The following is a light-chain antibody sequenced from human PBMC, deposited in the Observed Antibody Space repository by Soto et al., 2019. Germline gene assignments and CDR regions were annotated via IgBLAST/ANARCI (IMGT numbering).Light chain of an antibody. CDR1: QSISSH. CDR2: AAS. Sequence: DIQMTQSPSSLSASVGDRVTITCRASQSISSHLNWYQQKPGKVTKLLIYAASSLHSGVPSRFSGSGSGTDFTLTISSLQPEDFATFYCQHTYRTPWTFGQGAKVEI. V-gene: IGKV1-39*01. CDR3: QHTYRTPWT. J-gene: IGKJ1*01.